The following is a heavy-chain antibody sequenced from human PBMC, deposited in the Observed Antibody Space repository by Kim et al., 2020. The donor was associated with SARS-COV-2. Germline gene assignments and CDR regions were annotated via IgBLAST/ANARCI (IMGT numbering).Heavy chain of an antibody. Sequence: GGSLRLSCAASGFTFSSYAMHWVRQAPGKGLEWVAVISYDGSNKYYADSVKGRFTISRDNSKNTLYLQMNSLRAEDTALYYCAGEGGSVGATTWSWFDP. D-gene: IGHD1-26*01. CDR1: GFTFSSYA. CDR3: AGEGGSVGATTWSWFDP. V-gene: IGHV3-30-3*01. CDR2: ISYDGSNK. J-gene: IGHJ5*02.